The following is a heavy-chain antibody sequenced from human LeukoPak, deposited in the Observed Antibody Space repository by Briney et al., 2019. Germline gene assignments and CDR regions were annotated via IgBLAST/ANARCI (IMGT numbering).Heavy chain of an antibody. CDR2: ISSSSSYI. V-gene: IGHV3-21*01. J-gene: IGHJ3*02. D-gene: IGHD3-22*01. CDR1: GFTFSSYS. CDR3: ARGGTMIVVDPGAFDI. Sequence: GGSLRLSCAASGFTFSSYSMNWVRQAPGKGLEWVSSISSSSSYIYYADSVKGRFTISRDNAKNSLYLQMNSLRAEDTAVYYCARGGTMIVVDPGAFDIWGQGTMVTVSS.